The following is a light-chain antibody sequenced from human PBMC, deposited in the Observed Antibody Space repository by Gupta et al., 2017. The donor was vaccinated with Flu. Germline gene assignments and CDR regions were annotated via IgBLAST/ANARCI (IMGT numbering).Light chain of an antibody. V-gene: IGLV1-51*02. J-gene: IGLJ2*01. CDR3: GTWDNSLNSGRV. CDR1: SSNIGSNY. Sequence: QSVLTQPPSVSAAPGQKVPISCSGRSSNIGSNYVSWNQQLPGTATKLLIYENDQRPSVSPYRFSGSKSGTTTTLGITGLQTGDEADYYCGTWDNSLNSGRVFGGGTKLTVL. CDR2: END.